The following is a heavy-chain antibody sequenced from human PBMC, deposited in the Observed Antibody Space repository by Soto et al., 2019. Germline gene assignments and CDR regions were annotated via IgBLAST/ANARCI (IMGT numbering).Heavy chain of an antibody. CDR2: ISSSGNMI. Sequence: EVQLVESGGDLVQPGGSLRLSCAASGFTFSSYSMNWVRQAPGKGLEWISYISSSGNMIYYADSVKGQCTISRDNANSSLYLQMNSLRDEDTAVYYCARNIAPRRAQAMDVWGQGTTVTVSS. J-gene: IGHJ6*02. D-gene: IGHD6-6*01. CDR1: GFTFSSYS. V-gene: IGHV3-48*02. CDR3: ARNIAPRRAQAMDV.